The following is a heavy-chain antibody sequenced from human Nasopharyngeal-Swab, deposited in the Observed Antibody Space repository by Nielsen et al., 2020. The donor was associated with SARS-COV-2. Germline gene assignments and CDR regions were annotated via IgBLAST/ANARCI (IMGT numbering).Heavy chain of an antibody. Sequence: SVKVSCKASGFTFTSSAVQWVRQARGQRLEWIGWIVVGSGNTKYSQKFQGRVTITRDTSASTAYMELSSLRSEDTAVYYCARDITFGGVIAPYFDYWGQGTLVTVSS. D-gene: IGHD3-16*02. CDR1: GFTFTSSA. V-gene: IGHV1-58*01. CDR2: IVVGSGNT. CDR3: ARDITFGGVIAPYFDY. J-gene: IGHJ4*02.